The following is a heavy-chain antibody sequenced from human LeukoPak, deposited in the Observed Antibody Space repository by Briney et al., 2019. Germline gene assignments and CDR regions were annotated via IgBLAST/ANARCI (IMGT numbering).Heavy chain of an antibody. V-gene: IGHV1-24*01. CDR2: FDPEDGET. J-gene: IGHJ4*02. D-gene: IGHD1-26*01. CDR1: GYTFTSYG. CDR3: ATVGSYYSTFDY. Sequence: GASVKVSCKASGYTFTSYGISWVRQAPGQGLEWMGGFDPEDGETIYAQKFQGRVTMTEDTSTDTAYMELSSLRSEDTAVYYCATVGSYYSTFDYWGQGTLVTVSS.